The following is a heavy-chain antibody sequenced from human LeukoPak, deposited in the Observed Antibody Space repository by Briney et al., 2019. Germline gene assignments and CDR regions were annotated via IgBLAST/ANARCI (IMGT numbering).Heavy chain of an antibody. CDR3: ARVGGYYGSGSYYNVDYFDY. D-gene: IGHD3-10*01. Sequence: SETLSLTCSVSGGSISSTNSYWSWIRQPPGKGLEWIGEINHSGSTNYNPSLKSRVTISVDTSKNQFSLKLSSVTAADTAVYYCARVGGYYGSGSYYNVDYFDYWGQGTLVTVSS. CDR2: INHSGST. V-gene: IGHV4-39*07. CDR1: GGSISSTNSY. J-gene: IGHJ4*02.